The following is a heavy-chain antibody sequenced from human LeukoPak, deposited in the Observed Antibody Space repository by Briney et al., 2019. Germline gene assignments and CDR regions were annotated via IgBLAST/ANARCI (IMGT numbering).Heavy chain of an antibody. CDR2: MNPNSGNT. D-gene: IGHD3-22*01. CDR1: GYTFTSYD. Sequence: ASVKVSCKASGYTFTSYDINWVRQATGQGLEWMGWMNPNSGNTGYAQKFQGRVTMTRNTSISTAYMELSSLRSEDTAVYYCASRAPYDSSGYYYYYHMDVWGKGTTVTVSS. J-gene: IGHJ6*03. CDR3: ASRAPYDSSGYYYYYHMDV. V-gene: IGHV1-8*01.